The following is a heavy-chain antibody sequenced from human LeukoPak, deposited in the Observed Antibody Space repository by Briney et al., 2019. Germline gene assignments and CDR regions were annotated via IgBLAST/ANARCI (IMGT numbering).Heavy chain of an antibody. D-gene: IGHD3-22*01. CDR2: ISSSGNTI. CDR1: GLTFSSYE. Sequence: GGSLRLSCAASGLTFSSYEMNWVRQAPGKGLDWVSYISSSGNTIYYADSVKGRFTISRDNAKNSLYLQMNSLRAEDTAVYYCARESPPQYSYDSSSYLGPMDAFDIWGQGTMVTVSS. J-gene: IGHJ3*02. V-gene: IGHV3-48*03. CDR3: ARESPPQYSYDSSSYLGPMDAFDI.